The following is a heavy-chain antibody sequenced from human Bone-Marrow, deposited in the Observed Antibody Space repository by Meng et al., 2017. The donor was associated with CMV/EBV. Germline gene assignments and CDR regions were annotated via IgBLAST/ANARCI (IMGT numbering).Heavy chain of an antibody. CDR3: ARVEVSTSPFYWYYYGMDV. CDR2: ISAYNGNT. Sequence: ASVKVSCKASGYTFSNYGINWVRQAPGQGLEWMGWISAYNGNTNYAQKLQGRVTMTTDTSTSTAYMELRSLRSDDTAVYYCARVEVSTSPFYWYYYGMDVWGQGTTVTVSS. J-gene: IGHJ6*02. V-gene: IGHV1-18*01. D-gene: IGHD2-2*01. CDR1: GYTFSNYG.